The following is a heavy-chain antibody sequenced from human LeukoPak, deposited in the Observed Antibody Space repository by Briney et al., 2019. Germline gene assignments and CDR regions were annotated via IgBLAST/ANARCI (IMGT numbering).Heavy chain of an antibody. J-gene: IGHJ4*02. CDR1: GFTFGSDA. Sequence: GSLRLSGAASGFTFGSDAMRWVRQAAGKGLEWVAAISSSGGSTYYADSVRGRFIISRDSSKNTLYLQMNSLRVEDTAVYYCAKGGAQVGGQGTLVTVSS. CDR2: ISSSGGST. V-gene: IGHV3-23*01. D-gene: IGHD1-26*01. CDR3: AKGGAQV.